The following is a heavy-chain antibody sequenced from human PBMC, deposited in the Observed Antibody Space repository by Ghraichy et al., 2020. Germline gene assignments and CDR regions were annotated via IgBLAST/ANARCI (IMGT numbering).Heavy chain of an antibody. CDR1: GFTFSSYS. Sequence: GGSQRLSCAASGFTFSSYSMNWVRQAPGKGLEWVSYISSSSSTIYYADSVKGRFTISRDNAKNSLYLQMNSLRDEDTAVYYCAREIVVVPAAMMAWVYGPYYYYYYGMDVWGQGTTVTVSS. J-gene: IGHJ6*02. V-gene: IGHV3-48*02. CDR3: AREIVVVPAAMMAWVYGPYYYYYYGMDV. D-gene: IGHD2-2*01. CDR2: ISSSSSTI.